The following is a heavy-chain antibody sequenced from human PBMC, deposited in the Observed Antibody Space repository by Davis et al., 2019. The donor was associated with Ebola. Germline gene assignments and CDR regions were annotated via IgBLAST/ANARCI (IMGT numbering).Heavy chain of an antibody. V-gene: IGHV5-51*01. D-gene: IGHD6-6*01. CDR2: IYPYDSDI. CDR1: GYSCRNYL. CDR3: ARHPKFSSSSSYFQE. J-gene: IGHJ1*01. Sequence: GESLKISCKGCGYSCRNYLSGWVRQMPGKGLEWMGIIYPYDSDIRYSPAYQGQLTISADKSISTAYLQWRSLKASDTAIYYCARHPKFSSSSSYFQEWGQGTLVTVSS.